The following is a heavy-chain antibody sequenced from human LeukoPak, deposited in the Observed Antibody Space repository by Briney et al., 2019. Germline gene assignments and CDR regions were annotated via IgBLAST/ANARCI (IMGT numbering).Heavy chain of an antibody. Sequence: PGGSLRLSCADSGFTFSDYYMSWIRQAPGKGLEWVSYISSSGSTIYYADSVKGRFTISRDNAKNSLYLQMNSLRAEDTAVYYCASRFGYSYGYPFDYWGQGTLVTVSS. CDR3: ASRFGYSYGYPFDY. D-gene: IGHD5-18*01. V-gene: IGHV3-11*01. J-gene: IGHJ4*02. CDR1: GFTFSDYY. CDR2: ISSSGSTI.